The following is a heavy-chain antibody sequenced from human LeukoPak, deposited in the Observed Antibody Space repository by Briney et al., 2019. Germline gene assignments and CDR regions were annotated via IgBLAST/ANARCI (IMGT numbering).Heavy chain of an antibody. CDR1: GFTFSGYA. CDR2: ISYDGSNK. Sequence: PGRSLRLSCAASGFTFSGYAMHWVRQAPGKGLEWVAVISYDGSNKYYADSVKGRFTISRDNSKNTLYLQMNSLRAEDTAVYYCARGGSGYYYYYMDVWGKGTTVTVSS. D-gene: IGHD3-3*01. V-gene: IGHV3-30-3*01. J-gene: IGHJ6*03. CDR3: ARGGSGYYYYYMDV.